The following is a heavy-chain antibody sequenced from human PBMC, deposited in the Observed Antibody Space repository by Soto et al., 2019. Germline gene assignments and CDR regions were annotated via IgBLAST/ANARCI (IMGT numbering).Heavy chain of an antibody. J-gene: IGHJ3*02. V-gene: IGHV3-33*01. Sequence: QVQLVESGGGVVQPGRSLRLSCAASGFTFSSYGMHWVRQAPGKGLEWVAVIWYDGSNKYYADSVKGRFTISRDDSKNTLYLQMNCLRAEDTAVYYCARPYCSSTSCDPRPGYGGAAFDIWGQGTMVTVSS. CDR2: IWYDGSNK. CDR1: GFTFSSYG. D-gene: IGHD2-2*01. CDR3: ARPYCSSTSCDPRPGYGGAAFDI.